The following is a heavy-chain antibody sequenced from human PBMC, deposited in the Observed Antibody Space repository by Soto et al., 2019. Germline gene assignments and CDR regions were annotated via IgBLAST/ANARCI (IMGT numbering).Heavy chain of an antibody. CDR2: ISYDGINQ. J-gene: IGHJ4*02. V-gene: IGHV3-30*18. Sequence: GGSLRLSCAASGFTFTTYGMHWVRQAPGKGLEWVAFISYDGINQYYADSVKGRFTISRDISKNTLYLQMNNLRPEDTAVYYCAKVGLVGAYRKSFFDYWGQGTLVTVSS. D-gene: IGHD1-26*01. CDR3: AKVGLVGAYRKSFFDY. CDR1: GFTFTTYG.